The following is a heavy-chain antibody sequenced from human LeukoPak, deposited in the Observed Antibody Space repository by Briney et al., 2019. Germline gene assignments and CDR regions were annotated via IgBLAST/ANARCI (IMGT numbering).Heavy chain of an antibody. CDR3: AKGSCSGGSCYFDY. CDR2: ISWNSGSI. CDR1: GFTFDDYA. J-gene: IGHJ4*02. D-gene: IGHD2-15*01. Sequence: GGSLRLSCAASGFTFDDYAMHWVRQAPGKGLEWVSGISWNSGSIVYADSVKGRFTISRDSAKNSLYLQMNSLRAEDTALYYCAKGSCSGGSCYFDYWGQGTLVTVSS. V-gene: IGHV3-9*01.